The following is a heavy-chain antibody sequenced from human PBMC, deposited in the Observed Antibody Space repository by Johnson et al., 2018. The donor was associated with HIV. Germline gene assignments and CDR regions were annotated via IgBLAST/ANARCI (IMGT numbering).Heavy chain of an antibody. CDR3: ARDRGIAARPFRYAFDI. CDR1: GFTFSSYA. D-gene: IGHD6-6*01. Sequence: QMLLVESGGGVVQPGGSLRLSCAASGFTFSSYAMHWVRQAPGKGLEWVAVISYDGSNKYYADSVKGRFTISRDNSKNTLYLQMNSLRAEDTAVYYCARDRGIAARPFRYAFDIWGQGTMVTVSS. V-gene: IGHV3-30*04. J-gene: IGHJ3*02. CDR2: ISYDGSNK.